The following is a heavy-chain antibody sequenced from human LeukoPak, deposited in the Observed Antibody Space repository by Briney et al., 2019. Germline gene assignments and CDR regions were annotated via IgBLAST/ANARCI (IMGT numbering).Heavy chain of an antibody. CDR1: GFTFTNYG. J-gene: IGHJ4*02. Sequence: PGRSLRLSCAASGFTFTNYGMHWVRQAPGKGLEWVAVISYDVSKKYYADSVKGRFTISRDNAKNSLYLQMNSLRAEDTAVYYCASGVWSGSYTGQYYFDYWGQGTLVTVSS. CDR2: ISYDVSKK. D-gene: IGHD3-3*01. CDR3: ASGVWSGSYTGQYYFDY. V-gene: IGHV3-30*03.